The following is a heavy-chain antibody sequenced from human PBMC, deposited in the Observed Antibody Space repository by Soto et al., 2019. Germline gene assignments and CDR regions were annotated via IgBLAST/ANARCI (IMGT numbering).Heavy chain of an antibody. Sequence: QVQLQESGPGLVKPSGTLSLTCAVSGGSISTSNWWSWVRQPPGKALEWIGEVYRTGSTNYTPSLESRLTISVDKSKNQFSLKLTSVTAADTAVYYCARARATIAAAAIFDCWGQGTLVTVSS. CDR3: ARARATIAAAAIFDC. CDR1: GGSISTSNW. CDR2: VYRTGST. J-gene: IGHJ4*02. D-gene: IGHD6-13*01. V-gene: IGHV4-4*02.